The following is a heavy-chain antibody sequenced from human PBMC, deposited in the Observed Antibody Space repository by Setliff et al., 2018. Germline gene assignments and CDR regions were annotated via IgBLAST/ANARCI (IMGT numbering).Heavy chain of an antibody. CDR3: ARDPTRFTKFRGLSVRRFHMDA. D-gene: IGHD3-10*01. CDR1: GFTFSDYW. Sequence: GESLKISCAASGFTFSDYWMTWVRQAPGKGLEWVANIEEDGSQRNYGDSLKGRFFVSRDNAKNSVFLQMSGLRPEDTAVYYCARDPTRFTKFRGLSVRRFHMDAWGKGTTVTVSS. V-gene: IGHV3-7*01. CDR2: IEEDGSQR. J-gene: IGHJ6*03.